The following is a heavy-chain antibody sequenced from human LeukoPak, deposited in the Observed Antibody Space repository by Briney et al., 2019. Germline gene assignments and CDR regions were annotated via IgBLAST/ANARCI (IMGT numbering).Heavy chain of an antibody. CDR1: GFTFSSYS. D-gene: IGHD3-3*01. CDR3: AKSGWSGYKVDYMDV. V-gene: IGHV3-21*01. CDR2: ISSSSSYI. Sequence: GGSLRLSCAASGFTFSSYSMNWVRQAPGKGLEWVSSISSSSSYIYYADSVKGRFTISRDNAKNSLYLQMNSLRAEDTAVYYCAKSGWSGYKVDYMDVWGKGTTVTVSS. J-gene: IGHJ6*03.